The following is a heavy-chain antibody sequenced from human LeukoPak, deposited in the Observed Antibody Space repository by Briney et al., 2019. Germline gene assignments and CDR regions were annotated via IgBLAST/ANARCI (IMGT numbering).Heavy chain of an antibody. CDR2: IYYSGST. V-gene: IGHV4-61*01. CDR3: ARRAGYSGSWYEY. CDR1: SGSVNSGSYY. J-gene: IGHJ4*02. Sequence: SETLSLTCTVSSGSVNSGSYYWNWIRQPPGKGLEWIGYIYYSGSTNYNPSLKSRVTISVDTAKNQLSLKLSSVTAADTAVYYCARRAGYSGSWYEYWGQGTLVTVSS. D-gene: IGHD6-13*01.